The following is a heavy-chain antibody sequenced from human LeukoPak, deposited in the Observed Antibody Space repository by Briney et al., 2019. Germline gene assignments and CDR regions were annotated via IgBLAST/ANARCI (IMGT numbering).Heavy chain of an antibody. J-gene: IGHJ4*02. D-gene: IGHD5-18*01. CDR1: GFTFSSYW. CDR2: INSDGSSA. V-gene: IGHV3-74*01. CDR3: ARDRATAMFDY. Sequence: GGSLRLSCAASGFTFSSYWMHWVRQAPGKGLVWVSRINSDGSSATYADSVKGRFTISSDNAKNTLYLQMNSLRGEDTAVYYCARDRATAMFDYWAQGTLVTVSS.